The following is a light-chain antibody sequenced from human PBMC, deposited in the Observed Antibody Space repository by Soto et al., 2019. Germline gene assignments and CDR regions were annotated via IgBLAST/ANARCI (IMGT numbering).Light chain of an antibody. Sequence: QYALTQPRSVSGSPGQSVTISCTGTSSDVGGYNSVSWYQHHPGKAPKLMIYDVTKRPSGVPDRFSGSKSGNTASLAISGHQAEDEADYYCSSNAGSRVVFGGGTKLTVL. CDR2: DVT. V-gene: IGLV2-11*01. J-gene: IGLJ2*01. CDR1: SSDVGGYNS. CDR3: SSNAGSRVV.